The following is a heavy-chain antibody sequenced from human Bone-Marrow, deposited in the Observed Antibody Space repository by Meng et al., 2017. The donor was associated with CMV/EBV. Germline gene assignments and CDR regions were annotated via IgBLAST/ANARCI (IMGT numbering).Heavy chain of an antibody. D-gene: IGHD1-26*01. CDR1: GFTFGDYA. V-gene: IGHV3-49*04. CDR3: VRVVAAALYDY. CDR2: IRSKAYGGTT. J-gene: IGHJ4*02. Sequence: GGSLRLSCTASGFTFGDYAMSWVRQAPGKGLEWVGFIRSKAYGGTTEYAASVKGRFTISRDDSKNSLYLQMDSLKTEDTAVYYCVRVVAAALYDYWGRGTLVTVSS.